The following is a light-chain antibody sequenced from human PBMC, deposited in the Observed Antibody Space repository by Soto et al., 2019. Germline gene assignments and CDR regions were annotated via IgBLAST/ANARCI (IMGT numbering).Light chain of an antibody. CDR1: QSVSTN. CDR3: QQYDIWPPT. Sequence: EIVMTQSPAILSVSPGERATLSCRASQSVSTNLAWFQQKPGQTPRLLFNGASTRATGIPARFTGSGSGTEFILTISSLXXXXXXVYYCQQYDIWPPTFGQGTKVEIK. CDR2: GAS. V-gene: IGKV3-15*01. J-gene: IGKJ1*01.